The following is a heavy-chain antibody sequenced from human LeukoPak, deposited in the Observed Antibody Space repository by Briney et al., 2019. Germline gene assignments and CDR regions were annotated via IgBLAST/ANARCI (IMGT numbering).Heavy chain of an antibody. CDR1: GFTFSSYW. V-gene: IGHV3-7*01. J-gene: IGHJ4*02. D-gene: IGHD5-12*01. CDR3: ARDVASWGGYTFAY. Sequence: GGSLRLSCAASGFTFSSYWMMWVRQAPGKGLEWVANIKKDGSDKYYVDSVKGRFTISRDNVKNSLYLQMKRLRIEDTAVYFCARDVASWGGYTFAYWGRGTLVTVSS. CDR2: IKKDGSDK.